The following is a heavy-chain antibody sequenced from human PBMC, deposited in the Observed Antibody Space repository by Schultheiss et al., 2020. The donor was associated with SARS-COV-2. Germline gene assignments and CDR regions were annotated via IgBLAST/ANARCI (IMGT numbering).Heavy chain of an antibody. CDR3: AKAYSNYAHYYYYYGMDV. CDR2: ISGSGGST. J-gene: IGHJ6*02. Sequence: GESLKISCAASGFTFSSYAMSWVRQAPGKGLEWVSGISGSGGSTYYADSVKGRFTISRDNSKNTLYLQMNSLRAEDTAVYYCAKAYSNYAHYYYYYGMDVWGQGTTVTVSS. V-gene: IGHV3-23*01. D-gene: IGHD4-11*01. CDR1: GFTFSSYA.